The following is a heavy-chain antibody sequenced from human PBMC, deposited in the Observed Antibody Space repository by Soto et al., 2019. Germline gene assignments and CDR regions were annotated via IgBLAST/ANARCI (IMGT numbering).Heavy chain of an antibody. J-gene: IGHJ4*02. CDR2: ISGSGGST. Sequence: GESLKISCAASGFTFSSYAMSWVRQAPGKGLEWVSAISGSGGSTYYADSVKGRFTISRDNSKNTLYLQMNSLRAEDTAVYYCAKDWSSDDYWGQGTLVTVSS. CDR1: GFTFSSYA. CDR3: AKDWSSDDY. V-gene: IGHV3-23*01.